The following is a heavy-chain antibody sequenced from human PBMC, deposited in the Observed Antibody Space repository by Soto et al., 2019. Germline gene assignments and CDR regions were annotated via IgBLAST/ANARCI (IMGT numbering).Heavy chain of an antibody. Sequence: GASVRVSCKASGYTFTSYAMHWVRQAPGQRLEWMGWINAGNGNTKYSQNFQGRVTMTTDTSTSIAYMELRSLRSDDTALYYCARGPGGSGLSDYWGQGTLVTVSS. CDR3: ARGPGGSGLSDY. J-gene: IGHJ4*02. D-gene: IGHD2-21*02. CDR1: GYTFTSYA. CDR2: INAGNGNT. V-gene: IGHV1-3*01.